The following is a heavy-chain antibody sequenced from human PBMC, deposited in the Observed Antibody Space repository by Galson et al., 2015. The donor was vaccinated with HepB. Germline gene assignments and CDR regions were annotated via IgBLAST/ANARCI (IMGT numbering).Heavy chain of an antibody. CDR1: GYTFTGYY. D-gene: IGHD3-22*01. J-gene: IGHJ4*02. CDR2: INPNSGGT. Sequence: SVKVSCKASGYTFTGYYMHWVRQAPGQGLEWMGWINPNSGGTNYAQKFQGWVTMTRDTSISTAYMELRSLRSDDTAVYYCARDADSSGWYYFDYWGQGTLVTVSS. CDR3: ARDADSSGWYYFDY. V-gene: IGHV1-2*04.